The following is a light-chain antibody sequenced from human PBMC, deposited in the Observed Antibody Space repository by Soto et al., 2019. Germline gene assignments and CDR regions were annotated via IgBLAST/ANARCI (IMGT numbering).Light chain of an antibody. CDR2: GTS. Sequence: QSVLTQPPSVSGAPGQRVTISCTGSSSNIGAGYDVHWYQQLPGTVPKLLIYGTSNRPSGVPDRFSGSKSGTSASLAITGLQDDDEADYYCQSYDSSLSGVVFGGGTQLTVL. CDR3: QSYDSSLSGVV. CDR1: SSNIGAGYD. V-gene: IGLV1-40*01. J-gene: IGLJ2*01.